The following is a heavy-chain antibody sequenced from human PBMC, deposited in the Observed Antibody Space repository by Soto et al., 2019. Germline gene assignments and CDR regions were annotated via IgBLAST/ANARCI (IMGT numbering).Heavy chain of an antibody. CDR3: AKAFGVVILYYYYYGMDV. CDR2: ISSSGSTI. J-gene: IGHJ6*02. V-gene: IGHV3-48*03. Sequence: GGSLRLSCATSGFTFSSYEMNWVRQAPGKGLEWVSYISSSGSTIYYADSVKGRFTISRDNAKNSLYLQMDSLRAEDTAVYYCAKAFGVVILYYYYYGMDVWGQGTTVTVSS. CDR1: GFTFSSYE. D-gene: IGHD3-3*01.